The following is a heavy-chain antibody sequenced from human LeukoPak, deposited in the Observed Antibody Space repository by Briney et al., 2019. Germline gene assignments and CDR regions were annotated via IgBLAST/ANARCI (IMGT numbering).Heavy chain of an antibody. CDR2: ISGSGGST. Sequence: GGSLRLSCAASGLTFSSYAMSWVRQAPGKGLEWVAAISGSGGSTYYADSVRGRFTISRDNSKNPLSLQMNSLRAEDTAVYYCAKDPTVRGVILYYFDHWGQGTLVTVSS. CDR1: GLTFSSYA. J-gene: IGHJ4*02. CDR3: AKDPTVRGVILYYFDH. D-gene: IGHD3-10*01. V-gene: IGHV3-23*01.